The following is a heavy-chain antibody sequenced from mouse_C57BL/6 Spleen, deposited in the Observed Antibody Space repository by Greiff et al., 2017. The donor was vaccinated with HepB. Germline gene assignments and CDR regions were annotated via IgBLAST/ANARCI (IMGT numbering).Heavy chain of an antibody. Sequence: EVQLQQSGTVLARPGASVKMSCKTSGYTFTSYWMPWVKQRPGQGLEWIGAIYPGNSDTSYNQKFKGKAKLTAVTSASTAYMELSSLTNEDSAVYYCTRSTTVVPLDYWGQGTTLTVSS. CDR1: GYTFTSYW. J-gene: IGHJ2*01. CDR2: IYPGNSDT. CDR3: TRSTTVVPLDY. D-gene: IGHD1-1*01. V-gene: IGHV1-5*01.